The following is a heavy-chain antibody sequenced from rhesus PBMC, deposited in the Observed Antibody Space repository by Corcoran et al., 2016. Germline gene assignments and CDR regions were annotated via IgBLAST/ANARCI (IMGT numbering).Heavy chain of an antibody. CDR2: ITYSGST. CDR3: ARDGNWGFFDY. Sequence: QVQLQESGPGLVKPSETLSLTCAVSGGSISSGYYYWSWIRQPPGKGLEWIGYITYSGSTSYNPSLKSRVTSSRDTSKNQFARKLSSVTAADTAVYYCARDGNWGFFDYWGQGVLVTVSS. J-gene: IGHJ4*01. CDR1: GGSISSGYYY. V-gene: IGHV4-122*02. D-gene: IGHD7-45*01.